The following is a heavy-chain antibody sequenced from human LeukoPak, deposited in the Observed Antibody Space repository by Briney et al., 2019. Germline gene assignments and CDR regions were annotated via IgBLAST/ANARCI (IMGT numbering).Heavy chain of an antibody. J-gene: IGHJ3*02. CDR1: GDSVFSNIAA. V-gene: IGHV6-1*01. CDR3: ARDRGIAVAGTKGSLDAFDI. CDR2: TYYRSKWYN. D-gene: IGHD6-19*01. Sequence: SQTLSLTCAISGDSVFSNIAAWNWIRQSPSRGLEWLGRTYYRSKWYNDYAVSGKSRITVNPDSSKNQFSLQLNSVTPEDTAVYYCARDRGIAVAGTKGSLDAFDIWGQGTMVTVSS.